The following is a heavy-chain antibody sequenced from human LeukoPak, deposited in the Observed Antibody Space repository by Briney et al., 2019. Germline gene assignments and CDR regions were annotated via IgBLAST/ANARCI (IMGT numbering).Heavy chain of an antibody. CDR3: AKDWIPYNRVFDCFDF. J-gene: IGHJ4*02. Sequence: PGGSLRLSCAGSGFTFSIHAMSWVRQAPGKGLEWVSTIGGSDTYYADSVKGRFTISRDDSQSTVHLQMNSLRAEDTAVYYCAKDWIPYNRVFDCFDFWGQGTLVTVSS. D-gene: IGHD1-1*01. V-gene: IGHV3-23*01. CDR2: IGGSDT. CDR1: GFTFSIHA.